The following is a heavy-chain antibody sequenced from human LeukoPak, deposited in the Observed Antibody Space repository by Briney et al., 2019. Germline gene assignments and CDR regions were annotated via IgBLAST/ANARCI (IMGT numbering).Heavy chain of an antibody. V-gene: IGHV3-7*01. CDR1: GFTFSSYW. CDR2: IKQDGSEK. CDR3: AKDHSIAAGTNWFDP. J-gene: IGHJ5*02. Sequence: GGSLRLSCAASGFTFSSYWMSWVRQAPGKGLEWVANIKQDGSEKYYVDSVKGRFTISRDNSKNTLYLQMNSLRAEDTAVYYCAKDHSIAAGTNWFDPWGQGTLVTVSS. D-gene: IGHD6-13*01.